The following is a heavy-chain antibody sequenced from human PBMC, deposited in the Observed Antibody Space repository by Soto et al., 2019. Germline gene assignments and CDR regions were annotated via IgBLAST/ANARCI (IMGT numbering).Heavy chain of an antibody. V-gene: IGHV5-10-1*01. CDR1: GNSFTSTW. CDR3: ARRSCAGTSCFFDY. Sequence: VQLVQSGAEVKKPGESLRISCQGSGNSFTSTWISWVRQTPGKGLEWMGRIDPIDSYTYYSPSFKGHVTTTVDKSTTTAYLHWSSLKASDTAMYYCARRSCAGTSCFFDYWGQGTLVAVSA. J-gene: IGHJ4*02. D-gene: IGHD1-1*01. CDR2: IDPIDSYT.